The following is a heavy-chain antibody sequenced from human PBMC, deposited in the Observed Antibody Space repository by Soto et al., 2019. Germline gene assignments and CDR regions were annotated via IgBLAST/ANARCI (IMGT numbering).Heavy chain of an antibody. Sequence: QVQLQESGPGLVKPSETLSLTCTVSGGSVSSGSYYWSWIRQPPGKGLEWVGYIYYSGSTNYTPSLESRGTISVDTSNNRFSLKRSSVTAADTAVYYCARVIRPVALVSWFDPWGHGTLVTVSS. CDR1: GGSVSSGSYY. CDR2: IYYSGST. J-gene: IGHJ5*02. D-gene: IGHD2-2*01. CDR3: ARVIRPVALVSWFDP. V-gene: IGHV4-61*01.